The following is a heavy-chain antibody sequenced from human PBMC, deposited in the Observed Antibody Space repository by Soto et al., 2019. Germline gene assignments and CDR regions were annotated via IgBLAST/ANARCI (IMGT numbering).Heavy chain of an antibody. CDR2: ISSSGTYM. D-gene: IGHD5-18*01. CDR3: ARDRGHSLYGMDV. Sequence: EVQLVESGGGLVKPGGSLRLSCAASGFTFSPYSMNWVRQAAGKGLEWVSSISSSGTYMYYADSVKGRFTISRDDAKNSLYLQMNSLRAEYTAVYYCARDRGHSLYGMDVWGQGTTVTVSS. V-gene: IGHV3-21*02. CDR1: GFTFSPYS. J-gene: IGHJ6*02.